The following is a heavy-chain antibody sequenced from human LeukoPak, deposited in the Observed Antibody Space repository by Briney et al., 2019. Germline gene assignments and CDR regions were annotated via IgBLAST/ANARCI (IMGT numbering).Heavy chain of an antibody. J-gene: IGHJ4*02. CDR3: ARAGSSVQPRTYPFDC. V-gene: IGHV4-59*08. CDR2: IYYSGTT. CDR1: GGSISTYY. D-gene: IGHD3-10*01. Sequence: KPSETLSLTCTVSGGSISTYYWSWIRQPPGKGLEWVGCIYYSGTTNYNPSLQSRVSISVDTSKNQFSLKLSSVTAADTAVYYCARAGSSVQPRTYPFDCWGQGTLVTVSS.